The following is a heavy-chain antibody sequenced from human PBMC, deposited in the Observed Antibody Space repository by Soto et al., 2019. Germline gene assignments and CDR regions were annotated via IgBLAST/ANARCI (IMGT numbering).Heavy chain of an antibody. CDR1: GGSISTYY. CDR3: ARRLAVRPEYYFDY. CDR2: IYHSGNT. Sequence: SETLSLTCTVSGGSISTYYWTWVRQPPGKGLEWIGYIYHSGNTNYNPSLRGRLTISLDTSRNQFSLKLSSVTAADTAVYYCARRLAVRPEYYFDYWGQGTLVTVSS. D-gene: IGHD6-6*01. V-gene: IGHV4-59*08. J-gene: IGHJ4*02.